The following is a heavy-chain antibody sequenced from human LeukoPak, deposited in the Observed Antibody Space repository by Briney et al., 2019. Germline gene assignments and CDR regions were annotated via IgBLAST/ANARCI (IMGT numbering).Heavy chain of an antibody. CDR3: ASGMRVGPNI. Sequence: GGSLRLSCAAPGFTFGPYTMNWVRQAPGKGLEWVSYISSSSDTIYYADSVKGRFTISRDNAKNSLYLQMNSLRAEDTAVCYCASGMRVGPNIWGQGTLVTVSS. V-gene: IGHV3-48*04. CDR2: ISSSSDTI. J-gene: IGHJ4*02. D-gene: IGHD1-26*01. CDR1: GFTFGPYT.